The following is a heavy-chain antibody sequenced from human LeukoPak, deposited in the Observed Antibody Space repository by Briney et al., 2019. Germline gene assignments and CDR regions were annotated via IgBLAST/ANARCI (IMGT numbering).Heavy chain of an antibody. CDR2: ISYDESNK. CDR3: ARDNLALAAAGMGWFDL. D-gene: IGHD6-13*01. V-gene: IGHV3-30*03. Sequence: PGGSLRLSCAASGFTFSNYGMHWVRQAPGKGLEWVAVISYDESNKYYAHSVKGGFTIPRDNSKNTVYLEMNSLRAEDTAVYYCARDNLALAAAGMGWFDLWGEGTLVSVSS. CDR1: GFTFSNYG. J-gene: IGHJ5*02.